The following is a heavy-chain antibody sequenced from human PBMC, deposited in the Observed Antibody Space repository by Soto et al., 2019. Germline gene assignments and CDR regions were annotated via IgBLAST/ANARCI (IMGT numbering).Heavy chain of an antibody. Sequence: EVQLVESGGDLVQPGGSLRLSCAASGFIFSNNNMNWLRQAPGKGLQWVSYISTTGGTIYYADSVRGRFTISRDNAKRLLFLQMNSLRDGATAVYYCAPGYSSTPNGFDPWGQGTLVTVSS. V-gene: IGHV3-48*02. CDR3: APGYSSTPNGFDP. D-gene: IGHD2-2*01. J-gene: IGHJ5*02. CDR2: ISTTGGTI. CDR1: GFIFSNNN.